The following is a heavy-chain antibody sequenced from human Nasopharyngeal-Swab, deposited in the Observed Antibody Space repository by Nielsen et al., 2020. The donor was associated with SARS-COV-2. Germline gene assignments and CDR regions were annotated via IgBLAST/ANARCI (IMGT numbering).Heavy chain of an antibody. D-gene: IGHD6-13*01. V-gene: IGHV3-9*01. CDR1: GFTFDDYA. CDR2: ISWNSGSI. CDR3: AKDMSYSSSWYYFDY. J-gene: IGHJ4*02. Sequence: SLKISCAASGFTFDDYAVHWVRQAPGKGLEWVSGISWNSGSIGYADSVKGRFTISRDNAKNSLYLQMNSLRAEDTALYYCAKDMSYSSSWYYFDYWGQGTLVTVSS.